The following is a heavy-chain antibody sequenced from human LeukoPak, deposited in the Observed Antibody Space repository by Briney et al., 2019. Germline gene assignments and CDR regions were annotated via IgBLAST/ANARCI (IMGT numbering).Heavy chain of an antibody. CDR2: ISGSGGST. Sequence: PGGSLRLSCAASGFTFSNYAMSWVRQAPGKGLEWVSAISGSGGSTYYADSVKGRFTISRDNSKNTLYLRMNSLRAEDTAVYYCAKVFRGRVSYYYDSSAMGPYAFDIWGQGTMVTVSS. V-gene: IGHV3-23*01. D-gene: IGHD3-22*01. CDR3: AKVFRGRVSYYYDSSAMGPYAFDI. J-gene: IGHJ3*02. CDR1: GFTFSNYA.